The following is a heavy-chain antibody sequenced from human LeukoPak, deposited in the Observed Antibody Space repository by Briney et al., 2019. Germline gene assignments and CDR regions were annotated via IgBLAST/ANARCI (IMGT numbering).Heavy chain of an antibody. Sequence: SLRLSCAVSGFTFDDYAMHWVRQVPGKGPEWVSGISWNSDTIGYGDSVKGRFTISRDNAKNTLNLQMNSLRAEDTAVYYCARDLGQYYDTSDNWFDPWGQGTLVTVSS. J-gene: IGHJ5*02. V-gene: IGHV3-9*01. D-gene: IGHD3-22*01. CDR2: ISWNSDTI. CDR1: GFTFDDYA. CDR3: ARDLGQYYDTSDNWFDP.